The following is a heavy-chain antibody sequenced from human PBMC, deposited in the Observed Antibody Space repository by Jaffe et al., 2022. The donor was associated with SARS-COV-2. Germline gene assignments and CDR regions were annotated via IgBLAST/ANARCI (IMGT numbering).Heavy chain of an antibody. Sequence: EVQLVESGGGLVQPGGSLRLSCAASGFTFSDHYIDWVRQAPGKGLEWVGRTRSKAKSYTTEYAASVRGRFTISRDDSMNSLYLQMNSLKTEDTAVYFCTGAYYDGSAYYFAYWGQGTLVTVSS. V-gene: IGHV3-72*01. D-gene: IGHD3-22*01. CDR3: TGAYYDGSAYYFAY. CDR1: GFTFSDHY. CDR2: TRSKAKSYTT. J-gene: IGHJ4*02.